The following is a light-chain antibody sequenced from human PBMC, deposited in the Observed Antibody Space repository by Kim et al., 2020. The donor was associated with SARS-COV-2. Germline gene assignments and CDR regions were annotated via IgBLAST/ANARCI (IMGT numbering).Light chain of an antibody. J-gene: IGKJ2*01. V-gene: IGKV3-20*01. CDR2: GAS. CDR3: HQYGSSYT. CDR1: QSVSRSY. Sequence: SLSPGERAPLSSRASQSVSRSYLAWYQQKPGQAPRLLISGASSRATGIPDRFTGSGSGTDFTLTISRLEPGDSAVYYCHQYGSSYTFGQGTKLEI.